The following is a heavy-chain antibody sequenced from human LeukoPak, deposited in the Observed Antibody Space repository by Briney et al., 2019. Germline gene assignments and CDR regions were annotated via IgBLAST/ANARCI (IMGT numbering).Heavy chain of an antibody. V-gene: IGHV3-21*01. Sequence: GGSLRLSCAASGFTFSSYSMNWVRQAPGKGLEWVSSISSSSYIYYADSVKGRFTISRDNAKNSLYLQMNSLRAEDTAVYYCARLQDILTGYQHLDYWGQGTLVTVSS. CDR1: GFTFSSYS. J-gene: IGHJ4*02. CDR3: ARLQDILTGYQHLDY. D-gene: IGHD3-9*01. CDR2: ISSSSYI.